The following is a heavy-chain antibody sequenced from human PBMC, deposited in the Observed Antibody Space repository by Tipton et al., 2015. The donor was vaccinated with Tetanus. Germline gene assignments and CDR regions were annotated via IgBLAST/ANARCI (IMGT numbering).Heavy chain of an antibody. V-gene: IGHV3-23*01. Sequence: GSLRLSCAASGFTFSSYAMAWVRQAPGKGLEWVSGISVRGSHTYYADPVKGRFSISRDNSKNTVYLQMNSLRDEDTAVYYCAKDPASRGWFDPWGQGTLVSVSS. CDR2: ISVRGSHT. CDR1: GFTFSSYA. CDR3: AKDPASRGWFDP. J-gene: IGHJ5*02.